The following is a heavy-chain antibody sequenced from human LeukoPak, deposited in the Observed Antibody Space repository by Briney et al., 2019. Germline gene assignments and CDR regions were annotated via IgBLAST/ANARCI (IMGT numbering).Heavy chain of an antibody. CDR1: GFTFSSYG. V-gene: IGHV3-30*03. CDR2: ISYDGSNK. Sequence: GGSLRLSCAASGFTFSSYGMHWVRQAPGKGLEWVADISYDGSNKYYADSVKGRFTISRDNAKNSLYLQMNSLRADDTAVYYCARRKVPAADDYWGQGTLVTVSS. J-gene: IGHJ4*02. D-gene: IGHD2-2*01. CDR3: ARRKVPAADDY.